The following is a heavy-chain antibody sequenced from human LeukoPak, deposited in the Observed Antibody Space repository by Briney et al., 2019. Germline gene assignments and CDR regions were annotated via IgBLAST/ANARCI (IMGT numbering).Heavy chain of an antibody. CDR3: ARGSCSSGYYCPQYFDY. CDR2: IIPIFGTA. CDR1: GYTFTNYG. V-gene: IGHV1-69*13. D-gene: IGHD3-22*01. J-gene: IGHJ4*02. Sequence: ASVKVSCKASGYTFTNYGISWVRQAPGQGLEWMGEIIPIFGTAHYTQKFQGRVTITADESTTTAYMELSSLRSEDTAVYYCARGSCSSGYYCPQYFDYWGQGTLVTVSS.